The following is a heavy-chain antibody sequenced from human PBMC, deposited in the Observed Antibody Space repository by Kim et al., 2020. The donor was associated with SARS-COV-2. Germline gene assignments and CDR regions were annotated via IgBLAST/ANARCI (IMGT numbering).Heavy chain of an antibody. Sequence: GGKRRRACAASGVTFSSYWMHWVRQAPGKGLVWVSRINSDGSSTSYADSVKGRFTISRDNAKNTLYLQMNSLRAEDTAVYYCAREHGDRSYWYFDLWGRG. CDR2: INSDGSST. V-gene: IGHV3-74*01. CDR3: AREHGDRSYWYFDL. D-gene: IGHD4-17*01. J-gene: IGHJ2*01. CDR1: GVTFSSYW.